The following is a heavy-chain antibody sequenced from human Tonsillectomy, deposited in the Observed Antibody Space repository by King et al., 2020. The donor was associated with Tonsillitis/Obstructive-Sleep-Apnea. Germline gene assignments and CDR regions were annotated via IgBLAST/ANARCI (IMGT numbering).Heavy chain of an antibody. D-gene: IGHD3-10*01. CDR3: VRDSGAFDI. CDR1: GFTFSSSW. CDR2: ITQGGSEK. J-gene: IGHJ3*02. Sequence: VQLVESGGGLVQPGGSLRLSCAASGFTFSSSWMSWVRQAPGKGLEWVANITQGGSEKYYVDSVKGRFTISRDNAKNSLFLQMNSLRAEDTAVYYCVRDSGAFDIWGQGTMVTVSS. V-gene: IGHV3-7*01.